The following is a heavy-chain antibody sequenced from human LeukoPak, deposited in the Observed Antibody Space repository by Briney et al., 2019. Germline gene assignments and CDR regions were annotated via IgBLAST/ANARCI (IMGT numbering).Heavy chain of an antibody. V-gene: IGHV4-61*02. CDR1: GGSISSGSYY. CDR3: ARGGGLNGVGNWFDP. Sequence: SQTLSLTCTVSGGSISSGSYYWSWIRQPAGKGLEWIGRIYTSGSTNYNPSLKSRVTISVDTSKNQFSLKLSSVTAADTAVYYCARGGGLNGVGNWFDPWGQGTLVTVSS. J-gene: IGHJ5*02. CDR2: IYTSGST. D-gene: IGHD2-8*01.